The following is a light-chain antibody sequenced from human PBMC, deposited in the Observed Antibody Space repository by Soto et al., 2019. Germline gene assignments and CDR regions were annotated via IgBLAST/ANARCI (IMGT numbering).Light chain of an antibody. J-gene: IGKJ1*01. Sequence: DIPMTQSPSTLSASVGDRVTITCRASQSISSWLAWYQQKPGKAHKLLIYMASSLESGVPSRFSGSGSGTEFTLTISSLQPDDFATYYCQQYNSYSWTFGQGTKVDVK. CDR3: QQYNSYSWT. CDR2: MAS. V-gene: IGKV1-5*03. CDR1: QSISSW.